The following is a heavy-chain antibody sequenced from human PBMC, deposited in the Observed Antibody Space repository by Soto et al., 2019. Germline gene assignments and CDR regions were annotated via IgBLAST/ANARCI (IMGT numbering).Heavy chain of an antibody. CDR3: AKVPEMYSSGWYVYYYGMDV. V-gene: IGHV3-23*01. D-gene: IGHD6-19*01. J-gene: IGHJ6*02. CDR2: ISGSGGST. Sequence: GGSLRLSCAASGFTFSSYAMSWVRQAPGKGLEWVSAISGSGGSTYYADSVKGRFTISRDNSKNTLYLQMNSLRAEDTAVYYCAKVPEMYSSGWYVYYYGMDVWGQVTTVTVSS. CDR1: GFTFSSYA.